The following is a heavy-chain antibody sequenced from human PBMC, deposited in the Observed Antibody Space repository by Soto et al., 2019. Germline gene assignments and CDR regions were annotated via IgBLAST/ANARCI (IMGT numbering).Heavy chain of an antibody. V-gene: IGHV4-30-2*01. CDR1: GGSVTSGGHS. CDR2: IYQSKSA. CDR3: ARGDTRLGELSHDY. Sequence: PSETLSLTCVVCGGSVTSGGHSWSWIRQAPGKGLEWVGSIYQSKSAYYNPSLRSRVAISVDRSNNQVSLRMTSVTAADTAIYYCARGDTRLGELSHDYWGQGTLVTVSS. D-gene: IGHD3-16*02. J-gene: IGHJ4*02.